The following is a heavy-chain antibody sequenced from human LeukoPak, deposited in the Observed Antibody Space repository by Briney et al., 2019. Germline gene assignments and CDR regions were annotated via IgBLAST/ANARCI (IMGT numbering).Heavy chain of an antibody. Sequence: ASVKVSCKASGGTFSSYAISWVRQAPGQGLEWMGGIIPIFGTANYAQKFQGRVTITADKSTSTAYMELSSLRSEDTAVYYCARENLEYYYYMGVWGKGTTVTVSS. CDR3: ARENLEYYYYMGV. V-gene: IGHV1-69*06. CDR1: GGTFSSYA. CDR2: IIPIFGTA. D-gene: IGHD1-7*01. J-gene: IGHJ6*03.